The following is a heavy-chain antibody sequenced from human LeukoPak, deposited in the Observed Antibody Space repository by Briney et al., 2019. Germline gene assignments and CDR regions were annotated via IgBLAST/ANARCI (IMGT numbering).Heavy chain of an antibody. CDR1: GGSISSGGYS. CDR2: TCRSGSN. J-gene: IGHJ5*02. V-gene: IGHV4-30-2*01. D-gene: IGHD5-12*01. Sequence: SQTLSLTCAVSGGSISSGGYSWIWLREPPGKGLEWSGYTCRSGSNYYTPSLTSRVTISVDKSKNQFSLKLSSVFPADTGLYYCARGPLDIVATISWFDPCGQGTLVTVSP. CDR3: ARGPLDIVATISWFDP.